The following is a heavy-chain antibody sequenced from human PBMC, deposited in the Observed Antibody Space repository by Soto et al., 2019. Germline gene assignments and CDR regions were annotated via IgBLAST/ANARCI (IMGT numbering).Heavy chain of an antibody. D-gene: IGHD3-10*01. CDR2: ISSTSRYI. J-gene: IGHJ4*02. V-gene: IGHV3-21*01. Sequence: EVQLVESGGGLVKPGGSLRLSCAASGFTFSNYSMNWVRQAPGKGLEWVSSISSTSRYIYYGDSVKGRFTISRDNAKNSLYLQMNSLRAEDTAVYYCARDVGSRGFDYWGQGTLVTVSS. CDR3: ARDVGSRGFDY. CDR1: GFTFSNYS.